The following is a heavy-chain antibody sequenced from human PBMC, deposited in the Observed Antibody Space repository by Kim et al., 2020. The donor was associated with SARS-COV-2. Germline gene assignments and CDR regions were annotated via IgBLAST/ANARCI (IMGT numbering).Heavy chain of an antibody. J-gene: IGHJ4*02. CDR2: INHSGST. V-gene: IGHV4-34*01. CDR1: GGSFSGYY. CDR3: ARGGGPGWFDY. D-gene: IGHD3-16*01. Sequence: SETLSLTCAVYGGSFSGYYWSWIRQPPGKGLEWIGEINHSGSTNYNPSLKSRVTISVDTSKNQFSLKLSSVTAADTAVYYCARGGGPGWFDYWGQGTLVTVSS.